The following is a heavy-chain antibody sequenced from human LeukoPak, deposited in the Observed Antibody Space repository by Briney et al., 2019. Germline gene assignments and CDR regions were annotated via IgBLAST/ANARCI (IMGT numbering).Heavy chain of an antibody. J-gene: IGHJ5*02. CDR3: ARSRITMVRGVTPYNWFDP. Sequence: VASVKVSCKASGYTFTSYAMNWVRQAPGQGLEWMGWINTNTGNPTYAQGFTGRFVFSLDTSVSTAYLQISSLKAEDTAVYYCARSRITMVRGVTPYNWFDPWGQGTLVTVSS. CDR2: INTNTGNP. D-gene: IGHD3-10*01. V-gene: IGHV7-4-1*02. CDR1: GYTFTSYA.